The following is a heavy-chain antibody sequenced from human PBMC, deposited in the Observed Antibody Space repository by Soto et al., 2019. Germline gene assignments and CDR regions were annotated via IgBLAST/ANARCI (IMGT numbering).Heavy chain of an antibody. Sequence: EVQLLESGGGLVQPGGSLRLPCAASGFTLSNYGMNWVRQAPGKGLEWVTGISGSDGSTYYADSVKGRFTISRDSSKNTLYLQMNTLRAEDTAVYYCAKDKSYDWGQGTLVTVSS. CDR3: AKDKSYD. CDR2: ISGSDGST. CDR1: GFTLSNYG. D-gene: IGHD3-16*01. J-gene: IGHJ4*02. V-gene: IGHV3-23*01.